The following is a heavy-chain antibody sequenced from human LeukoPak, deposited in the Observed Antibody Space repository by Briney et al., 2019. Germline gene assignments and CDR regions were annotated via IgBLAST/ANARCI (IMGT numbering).Heavy chain of an antibody. CDR2: IYYSGST. CDR3: ARGVKYYYDSSGYKSYYFDY. CDR1: GGSISSYY. J-gene: IGHJ4*02. D-gene: IGHD3-22*01. V-gene: IGHV4-59*01. Sequence: SETLSLTCTVSGGSISSYYWSWIRQPPGKGLEWIGYIYYSGSTNYNPSLKSRVTISVDTSKNQFSLKLSSVTAADTAVYYCARGVKYYYDSSGYKSYYFDYWGQGTLVTVSS.